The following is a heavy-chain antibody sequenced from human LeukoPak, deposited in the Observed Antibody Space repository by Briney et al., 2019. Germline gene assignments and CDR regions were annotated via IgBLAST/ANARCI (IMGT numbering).Heavy chain of an antibody. CDR1: GYTFTGYY. D-gene: IGHD4-17*01. J-gene: IGHJ4*02. V-gene: IGHV1-2*02. Sequence: ASVEVPCKASGYTFTGYYIHWVRQAPGQGLEWMGWINPNNGGTNYARGFQGRVTMTRDTSISTAYMELTGLTSDDTAVYYCASRSSTVAKFPFHYWGQGTLVTVSS. CDR3: ASRSSTVAKFPFHY. CDR2: INPNNGGT.